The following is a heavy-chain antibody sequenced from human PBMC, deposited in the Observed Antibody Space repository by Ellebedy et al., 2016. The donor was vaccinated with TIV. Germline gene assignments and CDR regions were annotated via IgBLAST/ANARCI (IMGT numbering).Heavy chain of an antibody. CDR3: ARGLSPLDYYYGMDV. V-gene: IGHV1-8*01. J-gene: IGHJ6*02. D-gene: IGHD3-3*02. CDR1: GYTFTSYD. CDR2: INPNSGNT. Sequence: AASVKVSCKASGYTFTSYDINWVRQATGQGLEWMGWINPNSGNTGYAQKFQCRVTMTRNTSISTAYMELSSLRSEDTAVYYCARGLSPLDYYYGMDVWGQGTTVTVSS.